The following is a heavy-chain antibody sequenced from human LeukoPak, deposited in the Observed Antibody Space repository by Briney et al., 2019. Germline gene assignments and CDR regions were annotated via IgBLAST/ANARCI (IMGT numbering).Heavy chain of an antibody. Sequence: SRTLSLTCTVSGGSIGSGGYYWSWIRQHPGKGLEWIGYIYYSGSTYYNPSLKSRVTISVDTSKNQFSLKLSSVTAADAAVYYCARDRTVTTGYYYYMDVWGKGTTVTVSS. J-gene: IGHJ6*03. V-gene: IGHV4-31*03. D-gene: IGHD4-11*01. CDR1: GGSIGSGGYY. CDR3: ARDRTVTTGYYYYMDV. CDR2: IYYSGST.